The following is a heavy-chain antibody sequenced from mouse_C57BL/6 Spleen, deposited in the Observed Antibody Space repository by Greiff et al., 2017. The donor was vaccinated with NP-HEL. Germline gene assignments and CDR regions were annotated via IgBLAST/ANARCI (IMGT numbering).Heavy chain of an antibody. D-gene: IGHD2-3*01. Sequence: VQLQQSGAELVKPGASVKVSCKASGYTFPSYWMHWVKQRPGQGLEWIGRIHPSDSDTNYNQKFKGKATLTVDKSSSTAYMQLSSLTSEDSAVYYCATGRLYDGYYGYFDYWGQGTTLTVSS. CDR2: IHPSDSDT. CDR3: ATGRLYDGYYGYFDY. J-gene: IGHJ2*01. V-gene: IGHV1-74*01. CDR1: GYTFPSYW.